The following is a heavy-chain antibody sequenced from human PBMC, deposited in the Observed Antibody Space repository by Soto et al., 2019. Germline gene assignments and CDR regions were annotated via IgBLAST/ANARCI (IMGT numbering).Heavy chain of an antibody. D-gene: IGHD4-17*01. Sequence: QVQLVESGGGVVQPGRSLRLSCAASGFTFSSYGMHWVRQAPGKGLEWVAVIWYDGSNKYYADSVKGRFTISRDNSKYKLYLQMNSLRAEDTAVYYCARGTSLTTEHDAFDIWGQGAMVIVSS. CDR2: IWYDGSNK. CDR3: ARGTSLTTEHDAFDI. CDR1: GFTFSSYG. J-gene: IGHJ3*02. V-gene: IGHV3-33*01.